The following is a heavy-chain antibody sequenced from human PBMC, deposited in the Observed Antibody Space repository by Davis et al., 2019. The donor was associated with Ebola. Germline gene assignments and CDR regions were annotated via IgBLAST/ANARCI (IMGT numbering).Heavy chain of an antibody. CDR2: INQDGRDK. J-gene: IGHJ4*02. Sequence: GESLKISCAASGFTFSRYWMNWARQAPGKGLEWVAKINQDGRDKYYVDSVKGRFTISRDNARNSLYLQMNSLRAEDTAVYFCARGWQQHAYWGQGSLVTVSS. CDR3: ARGWQQHAY. V-gene: IGHV3-7*03. CDR1: GFTFSRYW. D-gene: IGHD5-24*01.